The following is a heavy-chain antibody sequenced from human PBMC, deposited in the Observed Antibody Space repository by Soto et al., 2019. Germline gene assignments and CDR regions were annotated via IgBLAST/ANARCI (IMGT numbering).Heavy chain of an antibody. Sequence: ESLKISCKGSGYSFTSYWIGWVRQMPGKGLEWMGIIYPGDSDTRYSPSFQGQVTISADKSISTAYLQWSSLKASDTAMYYCARILDYYDSSGYYIDYWGQGTLVTVSS. CDR2: IYPGDSDT. CDR1: GYSFTSYW. CDR3: ARILDYYDSSGYYIDY. J-gene: IGHJ4*02. D-gene: IGHD3-22*01. V-gene: IGHV5-51*01.